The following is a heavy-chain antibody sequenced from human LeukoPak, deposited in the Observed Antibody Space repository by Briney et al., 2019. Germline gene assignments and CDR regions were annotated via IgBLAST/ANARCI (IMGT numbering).Heavy chain of an antibody. CDR2: ISSSGSTI. J-gene: IGHJ3*02. D-gene: IGHD3-10*01. CDR3: ARVVGSGSYWGDAFDI. Sequence: GGSLRLSCAASGFTFSSYEMNWVRQAPGKGLEWVSYISSSGSTIYYADSVKGRFTISRDNAKNSLYLQMSSLRAEDTAVYYCARVVGSGSYWGDAFDIWGQGTMVTVSS. V-gene: IGHV3-48*03. CDR1: GFTFSSYE.